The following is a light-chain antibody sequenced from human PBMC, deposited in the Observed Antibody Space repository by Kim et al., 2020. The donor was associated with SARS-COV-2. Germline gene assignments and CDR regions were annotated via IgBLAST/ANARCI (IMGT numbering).Light chain of an antibody. Sequence: IVLTQSPGTLSLSQGERATLSCRASQTITTKYLAWYQQKPGQAPRLLIHGVSNRATGIPDRFSASGSGTDFTLTVSRLEPEDFSLYFCQHYGSSPLAFGGGTKVDIK. J-gene: IGKJ4*01. CDR2: GVS. CDR1: QTITTKY. V-gene: IGKV3-20*01. CDR3: QHYGSSPLA.